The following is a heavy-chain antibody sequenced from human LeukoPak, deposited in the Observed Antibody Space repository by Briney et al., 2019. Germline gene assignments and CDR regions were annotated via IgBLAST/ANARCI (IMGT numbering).Heavy chain of an antibody. Sequence: GGSLRLSCAASGFTFSNYALSWVRQAPGKGLEWVSGISGSGGSTYYADSVKGRFTLSRDNSKNTLYLQMNSLRPEDTAVYYCAKGGRLRFLEWPDVWGQGTTVTVSS. V-gene: IGHV3-23*01. J-gene: IGHJ6*02. CDR1: GFTFSNYA. CDR2: ISGSGGST. CDR3: AKGGRLRFLEWPDV. D-gene: IGHD3-3*01.